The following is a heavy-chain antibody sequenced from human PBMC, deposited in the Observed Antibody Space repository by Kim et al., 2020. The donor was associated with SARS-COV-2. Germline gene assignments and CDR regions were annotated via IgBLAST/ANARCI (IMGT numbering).Heavy chain of an antibody. V-gene: IGHV3-53*01. CDR3: SSSTVGAYFDY. Sequence: NSADPVKGRSTISRDIPKDTLYLQMNSRRAEDTAVYYCSSSTVGAYFDYWGQGSLVTVSS. D-gene: IGHD1-26*01. J-gene: IGHJ4*02.